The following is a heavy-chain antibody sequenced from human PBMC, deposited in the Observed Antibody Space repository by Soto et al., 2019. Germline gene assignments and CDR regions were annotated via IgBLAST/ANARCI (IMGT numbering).Heavy chain of an antibody. CDR3: ARVGFTAMGFDGMDV. Sequence: ASVKVSCKASGYSFTIYYMHLVRQAPGQGLEWMGIINPSGGSTSYAQKFQGRVTMTRDTSTSTVYVELSSLRSEDTAVYYCARVGFTAMGFDGMDVWGQGTTVTVSS. CDR1: GYSFTIYY. J-gene: IGHJ6*02. V-gene: IGHV1-46*01. D-gene: IGHD5-18*01. CDR2: INPSGGST.